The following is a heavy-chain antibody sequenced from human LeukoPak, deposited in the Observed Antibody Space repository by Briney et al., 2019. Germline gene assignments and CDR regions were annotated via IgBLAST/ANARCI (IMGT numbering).Heavy chain of an antibody. CDR2: ISYDGSNK. V-gene: IGHV3-30*18. D-gene: IGHD1-1*01. CDR3: AKDLSNWNDVTSPDY. CDR1: GFTFGSYG. J-gene: IGHJ4*02. Sequence: GGSLRLSCAASGFTFGSYGMHWVRQAPGQGLEWVTFISYDGSNKYYGDSVKGRFTISRDHSKNTLYLQMNSLRAEDTAVYYCAKDLSNWNDVTSPDYWGQGTLVTVSS.